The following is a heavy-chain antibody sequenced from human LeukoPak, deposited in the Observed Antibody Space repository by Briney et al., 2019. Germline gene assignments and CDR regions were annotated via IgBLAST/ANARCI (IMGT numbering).Heavy chain of an antibody. CDR2: ISYDGTNK. Sequence: GRSLRLSCAASGFTFSSYGMHWVRQAPGKGLEWVAVISYDGTNKYYADSVKGRFTISRDNSKNTLYLQMNSLRADDTAVYYCARGSSDGYNYGRESDYWGQGTLVTVSS. V-gene: IGHV3-30*03. CDR1: GFTFSSYG. J-gene: IGHJ4*02. CDR3: ARGSSDGYNYGRESDY. D-gene: IGHD5-24*01.